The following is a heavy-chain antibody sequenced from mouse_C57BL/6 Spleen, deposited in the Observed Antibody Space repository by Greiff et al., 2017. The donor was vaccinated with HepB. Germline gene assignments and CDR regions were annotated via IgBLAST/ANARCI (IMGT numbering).Heavy chain of an antibody. V-gene: IGHV1-69*01. D-gene: IGHD2-5*01. CDR3: VYSNYYAMDY. CDR1: GYTFTSYW. J-gene: IGHJ4*01. CDR2: FDPSDSYT. Sequence: QVQLQQPGAELVMPGASVKLSCKASGYTFTSYWMHWVKQRPGQGLEWIGEFDPSDSYTNYNQKFKGKSTLTVDKSSSTAYMHLSSLTSEDSAVYYCVYSNYYAMDYWGQGTSVTVSS.